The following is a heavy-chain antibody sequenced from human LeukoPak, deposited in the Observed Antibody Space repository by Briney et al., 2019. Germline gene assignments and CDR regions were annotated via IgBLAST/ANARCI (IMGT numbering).Heavy chain of an antibody. D-gene: IGHD3-22*01. CDR3: ARGPYDSHRSNWFDP. Sequence: GGSLRLSCAASGFTFSSYSMNWVRQAPGKGLEWVSRINSDGSSTSYADSVKGRFTISRDNAKNTLYLQMNSLRAEDTAVYYCARGPYDSHRSNWFDPWGQGTLVTVSS. V-gene: IGHV3-74*01. J-gene: IGHJ5*02. CDR2: INSDGSST. CDR1: GFTFSSYS.